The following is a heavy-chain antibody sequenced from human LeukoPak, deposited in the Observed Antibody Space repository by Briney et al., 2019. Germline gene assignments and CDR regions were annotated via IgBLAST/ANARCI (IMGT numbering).Heavy chain of an antibody. CDR2: INHSGST. Sequence: SETLSLTCAVYGGSFSGYYWSWIRQPPGKGLEWIGEINHSGSTNYNPSLKSRVTISVDTSKNQFSLKLSSVTAADTAVYYCAESPPNYDSGSYFPDYYYYMDVWGKGTTVTVSS. CDR1: GGSFSGYY. D-gene: IGHD1-26*01. V-gene: IGHV4-34*01. J-gene: IGHJ6*03. CDR3: AESPPNYDSGSYFPDYYYYMDV.